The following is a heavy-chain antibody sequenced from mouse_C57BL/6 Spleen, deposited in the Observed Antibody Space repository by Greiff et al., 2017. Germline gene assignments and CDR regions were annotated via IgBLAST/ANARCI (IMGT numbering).Heavy chain of an antibody. J-gene: IGHJ4*01. Sequence: EVQLQQSGPELVKPGASVKISCKASGYSFTGYYMNWVKQSPEKSLEWIGEINPSTGGTTYNQKFKAKATLTVDKSSSTAYMQLKSLTSEDSAVYYCARTSYYARDYGGQGTSVTVSS. CDR1: GYSFTGYY. V-gene: IGHV1-42*01. CDR2: INPSTGGT. CDR3: ARTSYYARDY.